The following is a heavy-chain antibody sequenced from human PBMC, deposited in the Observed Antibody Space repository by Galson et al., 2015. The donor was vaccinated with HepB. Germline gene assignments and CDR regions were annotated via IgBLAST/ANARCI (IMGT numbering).Heavy chain of an antibody. V-gene: IGHV3-21*01. CDR3: ASVVITPRAFDI. CDR1: GFTFSSYS. J-gene: IGHJ3*02. D-gene: IGHD3-22*01. CDR2: ISSSSSYI. Sequence: SLRLSCAASGFTFSSYSMNWVRQAPGKGLEWVSSISSSSSYIYYADSVKGRFTISRDNAKNSLYLQMNSLRAEDTAVYYCASVVITPRAFDIWGQGTMVTVSS.